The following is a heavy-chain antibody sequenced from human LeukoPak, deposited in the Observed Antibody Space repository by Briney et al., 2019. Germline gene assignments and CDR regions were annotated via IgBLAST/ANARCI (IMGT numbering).Heavy chain of an antibody. CDR1: GGPISSGSYY. CDR3: ASGGRTADY. D-gene: IGHD5-18*01. V-gene: IGHV4-61*02. J-gene: IGHJ4*02. CDR2: IYTSGST. Sequence: SQTLSLTCTVSGGPISSGSYYWSWIRQPAGKGLEWIGRIYTSGSTNYNPSLKSRVTISVDTSKNQFSLKLSSVTAADTAVYYCASGGRTADYWGQGTLVTVSS.